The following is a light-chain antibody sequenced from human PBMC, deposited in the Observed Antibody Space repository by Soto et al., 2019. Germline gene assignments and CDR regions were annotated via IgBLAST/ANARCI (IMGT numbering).Light chain of an antibody. J-gene: IGLJ1*01. V-gene: IGLV2-14*01. CDR2: EVS. Sequence: QSALTQPASVSGSPGQSITISCTGTSSDVGGYNYVSWYQQHPGKAPKLMIYEVSNRPSGVSNRFSGSKSGDKASLAISGLQAEEEVDYFCSAYGSNSTRYAVGSGTKVTV. CDR3: SAYGSNSTRYA. CDR1: SSDVGGYNY.